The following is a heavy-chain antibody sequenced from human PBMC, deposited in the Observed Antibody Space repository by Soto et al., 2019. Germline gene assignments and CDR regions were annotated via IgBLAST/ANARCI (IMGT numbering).Heavy chain of an antibody. Sequence: GGSLRLSCAASGFTFSSYSMNWVRQAPGKGLEWVSSITDISSTIYYADSVKGRFTISRDIAKSSLFLQMNSLRDEDTVLYYCAREKWEEYYLDSFYIWGQGTMVTVSS. CDR1: GFTFSSYS. CDR2: ITDISSTI. D-gene: IGHD1-26*01. CDR3: AREKWEEYYLDSFYI. V-gene: IGHV3-48*02. J-gene: IGHJ3*02.